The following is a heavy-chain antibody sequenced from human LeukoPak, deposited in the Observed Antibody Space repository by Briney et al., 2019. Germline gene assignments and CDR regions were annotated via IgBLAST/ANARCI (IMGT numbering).Heavy chain of an antibody. CDR3: ARAPNPQLAFDY. V-gene: IGHV1-69*05. CDR1: RGTFSSYA. CDR2: IIPIFGTA. D-gene: IGHD6-13*01. J-gene: IGHJ4*02. Sequence: SVKVSCKASRGTFSSYAISWVRQAPGQGLEWMGGIIPIFGTANYAQKFQGRVTITTDESTSTAYMELSSLRSEDTAVYYCARAPNPQLAFDYWGQGTLVTVSS.